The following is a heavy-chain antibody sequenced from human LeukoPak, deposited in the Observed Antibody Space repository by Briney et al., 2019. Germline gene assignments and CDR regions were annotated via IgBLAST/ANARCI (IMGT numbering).Heavy chain of an antibody. CDR3: ARVVTDTIFGVVISQYYFGY. CDR1: GFTFSSYA. CDR2: ISGSGGST. D-gene: IGHD3-3*01. J-gene: IGHJ4*02. V-gene: IGHV3-23*01. Sequence: QAGGSLRLSCAASGFTFSSYAMSWVRQAPGKGLEWVSAISGSGGSTYYADSVKGRFTISRDNAKNSLYLQMNSLRSDDTAVYYCARVVTDTIFGVVISQYYFGYWGQGTLVTVSS.